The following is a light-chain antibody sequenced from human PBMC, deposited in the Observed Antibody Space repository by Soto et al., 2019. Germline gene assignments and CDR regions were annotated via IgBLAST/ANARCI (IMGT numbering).Light chain of an antibody. CDR3: CADAGRSTYV. CDR1: SSDVGSYYF. CDR2: EVS. J-gene: IGLJ1*01. V-gene: IGLV2-23*02. Sequence: QSAVAQPATVSGSPGQSSTNTCTRTSSDVGSYYFVSWYQQHPGKVPKVMIYEVSKRPSGVSDRFSGSKSGNTASLTISGLQAEDEADYYCCADAGRSTYVFGTGTKVTV.